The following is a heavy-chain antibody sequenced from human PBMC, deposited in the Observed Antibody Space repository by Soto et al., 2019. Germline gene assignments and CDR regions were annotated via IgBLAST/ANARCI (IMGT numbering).Heavy chain of an antibody. J-gene: IGHJ4*02. CDR1: GFTFSNSA. CDR3: ARDPGHDDNEYYAFDY. Sequence: QVQLVESGGGVVQPGRSLRLSCAASGFTFSNSAMHWVRQAPGKGLEWVAVISCAGTSTYYADSVKGRFTISRDNSKDAVYLQLSGLRSEETAVYDCARDPGHDDNEYYAFDYWGQGTLVTVSS. CDR2: ISCAGTST. D-gene: IGHD3-16*01. V-gene: IGHV3-30-3*01.